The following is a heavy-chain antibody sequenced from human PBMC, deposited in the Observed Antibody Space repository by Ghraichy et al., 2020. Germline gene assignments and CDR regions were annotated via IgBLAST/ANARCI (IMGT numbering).Heavy chain of an antibody. CDR1: GFTFSSYS. CDR3: AREPLGYCSSTSCYYYYYGMDV. Sequence: GESLRLSCAASGFTFSSYSMNWVRQAPGKGLEWVSSISSSSSYIYYADSVKGRFTISRDNAKNSLYLQMNSLRAEDTAVYYCAREPLGYCSSTSCYYYYYGMDVWGQGTTVTVSS. CDR2: ISSSSSYI. D-gene: IGHD2-2*01. V-gene: IGHV3-21*01. J-gene: IGHJ6*02.